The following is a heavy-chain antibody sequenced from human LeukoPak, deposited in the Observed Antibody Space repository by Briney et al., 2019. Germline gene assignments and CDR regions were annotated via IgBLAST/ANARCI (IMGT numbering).Heavy chain of an antibody. D-gene: IGHD3-9*01. Sequence: ASVKVSCKASGGTFSSYAISWVRQAPGQGLEWMGGIIPIFGTANYAQKFQGRVTITADKSTSTAYMELSSLRSDDTAVYYCARDYPSERYFDWLFDYWGQGTLVTVSS. CDR2: IIPIFGTA. CDR3: ARDYPSERYFDWLFDY. J-gene: IGHJ4*02. CDR1: GGTFSSYA. V-gene: IGHV1-69*06.